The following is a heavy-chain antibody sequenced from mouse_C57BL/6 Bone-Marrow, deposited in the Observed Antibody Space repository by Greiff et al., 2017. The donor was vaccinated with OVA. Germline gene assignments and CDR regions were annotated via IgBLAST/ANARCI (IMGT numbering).Heavy chain of an antibody. Sequence: GQLKESGGGLVQPGGSLKLSCAASGFTFSDYYMYWVRQTPEKRLEWVAYISNGGGSTYYPDTVKGRFTISRDNAKNTLYLQMSHLKSEDTAMYYCARGPFLAYWGQGTLVTVSA. J-gene: IGHJ3*01. CDR2: ISNGGGST. CDR1: GFTFSDYY. CDR3: ARGPFLAY. V-gene: IGHV5-12*01.